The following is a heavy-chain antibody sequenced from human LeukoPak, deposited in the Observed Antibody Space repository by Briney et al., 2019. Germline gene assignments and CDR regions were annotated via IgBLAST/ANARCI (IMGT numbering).Heavy chain of an antibody. D-gene: IGHD3-22*01. CDR1: GFTFNEYP. V-gene: IGHV3-74*01. CDR2: LAGDGSGT. CDR3: ATTYYDSSGYYYLGY. Sequence: GGSLRLSCAASGFTFNEYPMHWVRQAPGKGLVWVSRLAGDGSGTNYADSVRGRFTISRDNVKNTLYLQMSTLTAEDTAVYYCATTYYDSSGYYYLGYWGQGTLVTVSS. J-gene: IGHJ4*02.